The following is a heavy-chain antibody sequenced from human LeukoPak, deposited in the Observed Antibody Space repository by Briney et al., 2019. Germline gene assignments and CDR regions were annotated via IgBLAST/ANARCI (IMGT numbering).Heavy chain of an antibody. Sequence: ASVTVSCKASGYTFTGYYMHWVRQAPGQGLEWMGWINPNSGGTNYAQKFQGRVTITRDTASSTAYMEVSRLRSDDTAVYYCARQNLWFGELFYAFDIWGQGTMVTVSS. J-gene: IGHJ3*02. V-gene: IGHV1-2*02. CDR2: INPNSGGT. D-gene: IGHD3-10*01. CDR3: ARQNLWFGELFYAFDI. CDR1: GYTFTGYY.